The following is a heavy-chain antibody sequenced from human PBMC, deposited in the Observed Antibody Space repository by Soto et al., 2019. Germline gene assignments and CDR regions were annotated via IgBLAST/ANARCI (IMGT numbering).Heavy chain of an antibody. Sequence: ASVKVSCKASGYTFTSYDINWVRQATGQGLEWMGWMNPNSGNTGYAQKFQGRVTMTRNTSISTAYMELSSLRSEYTAVYYCARSRAYYHSLTGQRYYYYCMDVWVKGTTVTVSS. CDR1: GYTFTSYD. CDR2: MNPNSGNT. J-gene: IGHJ6*04. D-gene: IGHD3-9*01. V-gene: IGHV1-8*01. CDR3: ARSRAYYHSLTGQRYYYYCMDV.